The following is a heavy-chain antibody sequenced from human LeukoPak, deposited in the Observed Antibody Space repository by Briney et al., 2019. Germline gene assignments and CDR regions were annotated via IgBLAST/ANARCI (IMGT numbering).Heavy chain of an antibody. J-gene: IGHJ4*01. V-gene: IGHV3-7*01. CDR2: IKQDGGEK. CDR3: ARDGTAAGLYFDL. D-gene: IGHD6-13*01. Sequence: GGSLRLSCAFSGFTFSSYWMNWVRQAPGKGLEWVASIKQDGGEKSYVDSVKGRFTISRDNAKNSLYLQMSSLRAEDTAVYYCARDGTAAGLYFDLWGQGTLVTVSS. CDR1: GFTFSSYW.